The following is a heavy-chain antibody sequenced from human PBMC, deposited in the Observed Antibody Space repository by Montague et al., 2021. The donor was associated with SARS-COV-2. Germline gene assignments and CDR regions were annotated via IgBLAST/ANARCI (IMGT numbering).Heavy chain of an antibody. D-gene: IGHD1-26*01. Sequence: SETLSLTCTVSGASFNNAYWSWIRQPPGKGLEWMGYVYCTGETKTNPSLKSRVTLSRDLSRNQFFLSLTSVTPTDTAVYFCARVPLGATTGGVFGSWGLGTPVAVSA. CDR3: ARVPLGATTGGVFGS. CDR2: VYCTGET. J-gene: IGHJ4*02. V-gene: IGHV4-59*01. CDR1: GASFNNAY.